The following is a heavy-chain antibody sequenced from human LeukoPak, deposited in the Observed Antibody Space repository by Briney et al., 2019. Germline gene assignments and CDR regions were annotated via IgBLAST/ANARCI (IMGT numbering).Heavy chain of an antibody. CDR1: GFTFRNYW. D-gene: IGHD2-15*01. CDR3: ARDSHSYEDNSPA. CDR2: INQDGSEK. J-gene: IGHJ3*01. Sequence: GGSLRLSCAASGFTFRNYWMSWVRQAPGKGLEWVGNINQDGSEKNYVDSVKGRFTISRDNAKNSVYLQMNGLSAEDTAVYYCARDSHSYEDNSPAWGQGTMVTVSS. V-gene: IGHV3-7*01.